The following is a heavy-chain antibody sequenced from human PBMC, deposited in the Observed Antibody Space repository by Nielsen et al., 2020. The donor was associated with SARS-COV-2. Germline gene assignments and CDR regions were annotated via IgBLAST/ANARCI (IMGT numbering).Heavy chain of an antibody. CDR3: ARQYLEQRVFDY. J-gene: IGHJ4*02. Sequence: SETLSLTCAVYGGSFSGYYWSWIRQPPGKGLEWIGEINHSGSTNYNPSLKSRVTISVDTSKNQFSLKLSSVTAADTAVYYCARQYLEQRVFDYWGQGNMVTVSS. D-gene: IGHD1/OR15-1a*01. CDR1: GGSFSGYY. CDR2: INHSGST. V-gene: IGHV4-34*01.